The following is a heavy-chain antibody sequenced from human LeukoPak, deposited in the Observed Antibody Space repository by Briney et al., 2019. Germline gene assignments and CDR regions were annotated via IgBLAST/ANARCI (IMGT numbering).Heavy chain of an antibody. CDR1: GFTFSNYW. V-gene: IGHV3-74*01. Sequence: GGSLRLSCAASGFTFSNYWMHRVRQAPGKGLVWVSRIHSDGSSTTSADSVKGRFTISRDNAENTLYLQMNSLRAEDTAVYYCAKVTGGDMITYGGLDYWGQGTLVTVSS. J-gene: IGHJ4*02. D-gene: IGHD3-16*01. CDR3: AKVTGGDMITYGGLDY. CDR2: IHSDGSST.